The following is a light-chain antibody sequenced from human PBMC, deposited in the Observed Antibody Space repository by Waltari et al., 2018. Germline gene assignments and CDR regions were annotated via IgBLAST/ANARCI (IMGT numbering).Light chain of an antibody. CDR2: EVS. CDR1: SSDVGGYHY. J-gene: IGLJ2*01. Sequence: QSALTQPASVSGSPGQSITISYTGTSSDVGGYHYVSWYQQHPGKAPKLMIYEVSNRPSGVSNRFSGSKSGNTASLTISGLQAEDEADYYCSSYTSSSTLVFGGGTKLTVL. CDR3: SSYTSSSTLV. V-gene: IGLV2-14*01.